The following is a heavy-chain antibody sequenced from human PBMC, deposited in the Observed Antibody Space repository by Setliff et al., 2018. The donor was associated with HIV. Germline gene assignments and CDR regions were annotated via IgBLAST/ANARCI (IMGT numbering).Heavy chain of an antibody. J-gene: IGHJ3*02. D-gene: IGHD3-22*01. Sequence: ASVKVSCKASGYTSTSYDINWVRQATGQGLEWMGWMNPNSGNTGYAQKFQGRVTMTRNTSISTAYMELSSLRSEDTAVYYCARGPNYYDSSGYYYRDAFDIWGQGTMVTVSS. CDR3: ARGPNYYDSSGYYYRDAFDI. V-gene: IGHV1-8*02. CDR2: MNPNSGNT. CDR1: GYTSTSYD.